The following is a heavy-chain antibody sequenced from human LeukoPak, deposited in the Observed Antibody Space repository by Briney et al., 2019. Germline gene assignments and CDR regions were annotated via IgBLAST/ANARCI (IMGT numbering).Heavy chain of an antibody. D-gene: IGHD3-22*01. J-gene: IGHJ4*02. CDR2: IIHIFDSA. CDR3: ASQDASIYSESSTSPTYSD. CDR1: GGTFTNYA. V-gene: IGHV1-69*05. Sequence: ASVKVSCKASGGTFTNYAFNWVRQAPGQGLEWMGRIIHIFDSAHYAQRYQGRMTISTDESSPTAYMTLSRLTSDHTAVYYCASQDASIYSESSTSPTYSDWGQGTLVTVSS.